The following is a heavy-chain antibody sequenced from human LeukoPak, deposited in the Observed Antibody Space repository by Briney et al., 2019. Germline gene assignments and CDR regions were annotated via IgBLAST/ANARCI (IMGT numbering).Heavy chain of an antibody. V-gene: IGHV3-30*03. CDR3: ARALYYYDSSGYF. Sequence: GGSLRLSCAASGFTFSSYSMNWVRQAPGKGLEWVAVISYDGSNKYYADSVKGRFTISRDNSKNTLYLQMNSLRAEDTAVYYCARALYYYDSSGYFWGQGTLVTVSS. CDR1: GFTFSSYS. J-gene: IGHJ4*02. D-gene: IGHD3-22*01. CDR2: ISYDGSNK.